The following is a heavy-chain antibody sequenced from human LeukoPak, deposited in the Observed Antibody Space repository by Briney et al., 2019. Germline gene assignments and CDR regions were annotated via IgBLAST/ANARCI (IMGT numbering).Heavy chain of an antibody. J-gene: IGHJ4*02. CDR1: GFTFSSYG. Sequence: PGGSLRLSCAASGFTFSSYGMHWVRQAPGKGLEWAAVIWYDGSNKYYADSVKGRFTISRDNSKNTLYLQMNSLRAEDTAVYYCARGYSSGWYTYYFDYWGQGTLVTVSS. CDR2: IWYDGSNK. D-gene: IGHD6-19*01. V-gene: IGHV3-33*01. CDR3: ARGYSSGWYTYYFDY.